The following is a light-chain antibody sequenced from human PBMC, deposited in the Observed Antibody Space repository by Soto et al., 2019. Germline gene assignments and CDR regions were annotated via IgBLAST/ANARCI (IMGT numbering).Light chain of an antibody. Sequence: EFVLTQSPGTLSLSLGERATLSCRASQSVSTKYVAWYQQKPGQAPSLLIYGTSNRAAGIPDRFSGSGSGTDFSLTISRLEPEDFAVYYCQHYGSSPPDTFGQGTKLEIK. V-gene: IGKV3-20*01. J-gene: IGKJ2*01. CDR1: QSVSTKY. CDR3: QHYGSSPPDT. CDR2: GTS.